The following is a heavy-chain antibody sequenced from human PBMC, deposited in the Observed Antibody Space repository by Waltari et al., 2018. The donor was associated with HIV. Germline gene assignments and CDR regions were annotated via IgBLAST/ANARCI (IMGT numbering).Heavy chain of an antibody. CDR2: MNPNSGNT. V-gene: IGHV1-8*01. Sequence: QVQLVQSGAEVKKPGASVKVSCKASGYTFTSYDVNVVRQGTGQGLEWMGWMNPNSGNTGYAQKFQGRVTMTRNTSISTAYMELSSLRSEDTAVYYCARGVPYRITGTRYPDYWGQGTLVTVSS. D-gene: IGHD1-20*01. CDR3: ARGVPYRITGTRYPDY. CDR1: GYTFTSYD. J-gene: IGHJ4*02.